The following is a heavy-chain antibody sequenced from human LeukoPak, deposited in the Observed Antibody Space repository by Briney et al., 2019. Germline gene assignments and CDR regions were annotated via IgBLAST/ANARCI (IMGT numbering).Heavy chain of an antibody. CDR1: GYTFTSYG. CDR2: ISAYNGNT. J-gene: IGHJ4*02. Sequence: ASVKVSCKASGYTFTSYGFSCVRQAPGQGLEWMGWISAYNGNTNYAQKLQGRVTMTTDTSTSTAYMELRSLRSDDTAVYYCARENYDYVWGSYPPHYFDYWGQGTLVTVSS. D-gene: IGHD3-16*02. CDR3: ARENYDYVWGSYPPHYFDY. V-gene: IGHV1-18*04.